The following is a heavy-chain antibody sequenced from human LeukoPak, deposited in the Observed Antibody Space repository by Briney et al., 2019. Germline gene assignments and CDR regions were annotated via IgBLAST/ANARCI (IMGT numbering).Heavy chain of an antibody. CDR3: ARDGDSTAMVS. V-gene: IGHV1-69*13. J-gene: IGHJ4*02. CDR1: GGTFSSYA. CDR2: IIPIFGTA. D-gene: IGHD5-18*01. Sequence: ASVKVSCKASGGTFSSYAISWVRQAPGQGLEWMGGIIPIFGTANYAQKFQGRVTITADESTSTAYMELSSLRSEDTAVYYCARDGDSTAMVSWGQGTLVAVSS.